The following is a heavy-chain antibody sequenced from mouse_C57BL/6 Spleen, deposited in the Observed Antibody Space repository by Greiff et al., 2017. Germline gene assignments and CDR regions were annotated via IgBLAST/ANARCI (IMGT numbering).Heavy chain of an antibody. Sequence: EVKLQESGPVLVKPGASVKMSCKASGYTFTDYYMNWVKQSHGKSLEWIGVINPYNGGTSYNQTFKGKATLTVDKSSSQAYMELNSLASEDSAVYYCARGGTGSWYFDVWGTGTTVTVSS. V-gene: IGHV1-19*01. J-gene: IGHJ1*03. CDR1: GYTFTDYY. CDR2: INPYNGGT. CDR3: ARGGTGSWYFDV. D-gene: IGHD4-1*01.